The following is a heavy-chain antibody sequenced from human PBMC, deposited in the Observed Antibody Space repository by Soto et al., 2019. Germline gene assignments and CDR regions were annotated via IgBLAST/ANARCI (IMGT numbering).Heavy chain of an antibody. CDR1: GFSLTTSGVG. Sequence: QITLKESGPTLVKPTQTLTLTCTFSGFSLTTSGVGVGWIRQPPGKALEWLAVIYSGDDKRYSPSLKNSLTITKDTYKNQVVLTLTNMDPVDTATYYCARRKGKAFDYWGQGTLVTVSS. CDR3: ARRKGKAFDY. J-gene: IGHJ4*02. V-gene: IGHV2-5*02. D-gene: IGHD3-10*01. CDR2: IYSGDDK.